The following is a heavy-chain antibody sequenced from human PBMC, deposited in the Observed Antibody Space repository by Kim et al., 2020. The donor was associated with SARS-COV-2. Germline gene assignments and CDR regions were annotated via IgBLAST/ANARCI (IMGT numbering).Heavy chain of an antibody. CDR3: ARIKDALGALEDAVDV. D-gene: IGHD2-15*01. Sequence: ASVKVSCKASGYSFRDFYVHGLRQAPGQGLEWMGVINTDGGGGPRGGGTSYAQKFQGRRTMTADTSTSTVYMDLSKLRSEDTAIYYCARIKDALGALEDAVDVWGQGTMLNVST. V-gene: IGHV1-46*01. J-gene: IGHJ3*01. CDR1: GYSFRDFY. CDR2: INTDGGGGPRGGGT.